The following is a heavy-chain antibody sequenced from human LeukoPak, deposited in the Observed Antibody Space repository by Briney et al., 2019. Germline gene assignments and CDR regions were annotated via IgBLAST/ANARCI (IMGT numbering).Heavy chain of an antibody. D-gene: IGHD6-13*01. CDR2: INPNSGGT. CDR3: ARIVQSYRVFPY. Sequence: GASVKVSCKTSGYTFTGYYMHWVRQAPGQGLEWMGWINPNSGGTNYAQKFQGRVTMTSDTSISTAYMELSRLTSDDTAVYYCARIVQSYRVFPYWGQGTQVTVSS. CDR1: GYTFTGYY. V-gene: IGHV1-2*02. J-gene: IGHJ4*02.